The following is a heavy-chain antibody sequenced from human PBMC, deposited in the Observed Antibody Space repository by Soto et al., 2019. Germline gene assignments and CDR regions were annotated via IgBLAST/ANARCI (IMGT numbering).Heavy chain of an antibody. CDR2: INPNSGGT. D-gene: IGHD6-6*01. V-gene: IGHV1-2*02. Sequence: ASVKVSCKASGYTFTGYYMHWVRQAPGQGLEWMGWINPNSGGTNYAQKFQGRVTMTRDTSISTAYMELSRLRSDDTAVYYCARNRGTYSSSLGMDVWGQGTTVTVSS. CDR3: ARNRGTYSSSLGMDV. CDR1: GYTFTGYY. J-gene: IGHJ6*02.